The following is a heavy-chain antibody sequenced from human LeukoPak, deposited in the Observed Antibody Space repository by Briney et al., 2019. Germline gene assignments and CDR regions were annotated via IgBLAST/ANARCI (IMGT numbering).Heavy chain of an antibody. CDR1: GYIFTSYA. D-gene: IGHD1-7*01. CDR3: ARGPGITGTAPGMDV. Sequence: GASVTVSCKASGYIFTSYAMHWVRQAPGHRLEWMGWINAGTGNTKYSQKFQGRVTITRGTSASTAYMELTSLRSEDTAVYYCARGPGITGTAPGMDVWGQGTTVTVSS. CDR2: INAGTGNT. V-gene: IGHV1-3*01. J-gene: IGHJ6*02.